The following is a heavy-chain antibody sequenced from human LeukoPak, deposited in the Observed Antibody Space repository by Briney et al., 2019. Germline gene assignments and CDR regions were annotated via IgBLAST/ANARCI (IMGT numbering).Heavy chain of an antibody. J-gene: IGHJ4*02. CDR3: ARDISSTVTTV. Sequence: PGGSLRLSCAASGFTFSSYPMIWVRQAPGKGLECISYISSSGDTIHYADSVKGRFTFSSDNAKNSLYLQMNSLRAEDTAVYYCARDISSTVTTVWGQGTLVTVSS. D-gene: IGHD4-17*01. CDR1: GFTFSSYP. V-gene: IGHV3-48*01. CDR2: ISSSGDTI.